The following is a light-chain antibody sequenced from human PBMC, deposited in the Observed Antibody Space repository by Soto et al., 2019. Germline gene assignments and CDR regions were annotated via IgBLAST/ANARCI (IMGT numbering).Light chain of an antibody. Sequence: EIVLTQSPATLSLSPGERATLSCRASQSVSSYLAWYQQKPGQAPRLLICHASNRTTGIPARFSGSGSGTDFTLTSSSLEPEDFAVYYCQQRSNWPPGLTFGGGTKVEIK. CDR3: QQRSNWPPGLT. J-gene: IGKJ4*01. CDR2: HAS. V-gene: IGKV3-11*01. CDR1: QSVSSY.